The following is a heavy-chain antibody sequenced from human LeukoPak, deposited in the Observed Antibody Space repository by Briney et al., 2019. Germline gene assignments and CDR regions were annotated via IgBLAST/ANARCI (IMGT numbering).Heavy chain of an antibody. CDR1: GFTFSSYE. J-gene: IGHJ4*02. D-gene: IGHD6-19*01. CDR2: IYHSGST. CDR3: ASSGWYPNFDY. V-gene: IGHV4-38-2*01. Sequence: GSLRLSCAASGFTFSSYEMNWVRQAPGKGLEWIGSIYHSGSTYYNPSLKSRVTISVDTSKNQFSLKLSSVTAADTAVYYCASSGWYPNFDYWGQGTLVTVSS.